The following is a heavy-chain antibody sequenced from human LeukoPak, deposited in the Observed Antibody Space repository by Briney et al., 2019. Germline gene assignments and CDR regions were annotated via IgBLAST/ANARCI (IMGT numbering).Heavy chain of an antibody. CDR1: GYTFTSYD. J-gene: IGHJ6*02. CDR2: MNPNSGNT. D-gene: IGHD3-3*01. V-gene: IGHV1-8*01. Sequence: ASVKVSCKASGYTFTSYDINWVRQAIGQGLEWMGWMNPNSGNTGYAQKFQGRVTMTRNTSISTAYMELSSLRSEDTAVYYCARGYDFWSGYGVYYYGMDVWGQGTTVTVSS. CDR3: ARGYDFWSGYGVYYYGMDV.